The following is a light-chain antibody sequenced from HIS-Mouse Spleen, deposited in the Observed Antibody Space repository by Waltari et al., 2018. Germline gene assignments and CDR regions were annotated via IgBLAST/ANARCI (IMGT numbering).Light chain of an antibody. CDR2: WAS. V-gene: IGKV4-1*01. CDR1: QSVLYSSNNKNY. Sequence: DIVMTQSPDSLAVSLGERATTNGKSSQSVLYSSNNKNYLAWYQQKPGQPPKLLIYWASTRESGVPDRFSGSGSGTDFTLTISSLQAEDVAVYYCQQYYSTPYTFGQGTKLEIK. CDR3: QQYYSTPYT. J-gene: IGKJ2*01.